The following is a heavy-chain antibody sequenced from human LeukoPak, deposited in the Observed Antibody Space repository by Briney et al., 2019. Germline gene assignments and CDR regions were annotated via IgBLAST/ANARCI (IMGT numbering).Heavy chain of an antibody. CDR3: AKISSGYCSGGSCYLDY. Sequence: PGGSLRLSCAASRFTLSSYAMSWVRQAPGKGLEWVSAISGSGGSTYYADSVKGRFTISRDNAKNTLYLQMNSLRVEDTAVYYCAKISSGYCSGGSCYLDYWGQGTPVTVSS. V-gene: IGHV3-23*01. CDR2: ISGSGGST. J-gene: IGHJ4*02. CDR1: RFTLSSYA. D-gene: IGHD2-15*01.